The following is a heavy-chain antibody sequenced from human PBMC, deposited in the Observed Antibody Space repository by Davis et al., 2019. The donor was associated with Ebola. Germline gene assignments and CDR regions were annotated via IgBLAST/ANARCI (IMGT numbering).Heavy chain of an antibody. CDR3: ARVADCSTTTCPGHGRFDP. CDR2: IGPSGNSF. Sequence: PGGSLRLSCEVSGFTFSDYYMSWIRQAPGKGLEWIAYIGPSGNSFYCADSVKGRFTISRDNAKNSLYLQMNSLRAEDTAVYYCARVADCSTTTCPGHGRFDPWGQGTLVTVSS. V-gene: IGHV3-11*04. CDR1: GFTFSDYY. D-gene: IGHD2-2*01. J-gene: IGHJ5*02.